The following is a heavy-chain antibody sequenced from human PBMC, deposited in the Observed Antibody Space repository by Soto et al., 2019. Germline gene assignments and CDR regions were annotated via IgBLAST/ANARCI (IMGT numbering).Heavy chain of an antibody. CDR3: ARRGGIVVVPASYGMDV. CDR1: GYTFTSYY. CDR2: INPSGGST. D-gene: IGHD2-2*01. J-gene: IGHJ6*02. Sequence: ASVKVSCKASGYTFTSYYMHWVRQAPGQGLEWMGIINPSGGSTSYAQKFQGRVTITADKSTSTAYMELGSLRSEDTAVYYCARRGGIVVVPASYGMDVRGQGTTVTVPS. V-gene: IGHV1-46*01.